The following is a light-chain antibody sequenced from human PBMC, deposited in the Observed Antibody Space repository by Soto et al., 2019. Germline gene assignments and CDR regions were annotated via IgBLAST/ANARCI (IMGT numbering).Light chain of an antibody. CDR1: QSVSTN. CDR3: QQYNVWPLT. J-gene: IGKJ4*01. CDR2: GAS. Sequence: EIVMTQSPATLSVSPGERASLSCRASQSVSTNLAWYQQKPAQAPRLLIYGASTRATGIPGRFSGGGSGTEFTLTISSLQSADFAVYYCQQYNVWPLTFGGGTKVDIK. V-gene: IGKV3-15*01.